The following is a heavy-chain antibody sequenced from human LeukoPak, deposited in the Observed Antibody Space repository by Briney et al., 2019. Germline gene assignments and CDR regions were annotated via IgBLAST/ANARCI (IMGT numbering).Heavy chain of an antibody. J-gene: IGHJ4*02. CDR3: ARGRGDY. Sequence: GGSLRLSCAASGFTFDDYAMNWVRQAPGKGLEWVSYISSSSSTIYYADSVKGRFTISRDNAKNSLYLQMNSLRAEDTAVYYCARGRGDYWGQGTLVTVSS. V-gene: IGHV3-48*01. CDR1: GFTFDDYA. CDR2: ISSSSSTI.